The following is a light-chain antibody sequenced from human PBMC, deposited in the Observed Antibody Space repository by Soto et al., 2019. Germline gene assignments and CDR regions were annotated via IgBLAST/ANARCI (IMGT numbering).Light chain of an antibody. J-gene: IGLJ1*01. Sequence: QSVLTQPPSVSGAPGQRVTISCTGSSSNIGAGYDVHWYQQLPGTAPKLLIYGNSNRPSGVPDRFSGSKSGISASLAITGLQAEDEADYYCQSYDSSLSGYVFGPGTKVTVL. CDR3: QSYDSSLSGYV. CDR1: SSNIGAGYD. V-gene: IGLV1-40*01. CDR2: GNS.